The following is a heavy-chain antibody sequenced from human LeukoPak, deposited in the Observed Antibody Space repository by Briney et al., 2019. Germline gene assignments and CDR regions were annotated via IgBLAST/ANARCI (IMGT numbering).Heavy chain of an antibody. J-gene: IGHJ1*01. Sequence: ASVKVSCKASGYTFTGYYMHWVRQAPGQGPEWMGWINPNSGGTNYAQKFQGRVTMTRDTSISTAYMELSRLRSDDTAVYYCAREEVMAVAFQYWGQGTLVTVSS. CDR1: GYTFTGYY. CDR3: AREEVMAVAFQY. D-gene: IGHD6-19*01. CDR2: INPNSGGT. V-gene: IGHV1-2*02.